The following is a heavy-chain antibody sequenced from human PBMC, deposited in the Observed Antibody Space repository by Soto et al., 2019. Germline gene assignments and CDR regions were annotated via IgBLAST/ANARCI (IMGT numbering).Heavy chain of an antibody. CDR2: TYYRSKWYN. J-gene: IGHJ6*02. V-gene: IGHV6-1*01. CDR3: ARGAYSSSWYETYPPYYYYYGMDV. CDR1: GDSVSSNSAA. Sequence: SQTLSLTCAISGDSVSSNSAAWNWIRQSPSRGLEWLGRTYYRSKWYNDYAVSVKSRTTINPDTSKNQFSLQLNSVTPEDTAVYYCARGAYSSSWYETYPPYYYYYGMDVWGQGTTVTVSS. D-gene: IGHD6-13*01.